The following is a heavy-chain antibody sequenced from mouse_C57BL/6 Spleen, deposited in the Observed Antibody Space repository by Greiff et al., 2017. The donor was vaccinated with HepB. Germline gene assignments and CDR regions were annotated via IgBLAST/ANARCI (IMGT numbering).Heavy chain of an antibody. CDR1: GYSITSGYY. D-gene: IGHD2-4*01. V-gene: IGHV3-6*01. J-gene: IGHJ3*01. CDR2: ISYDGSN. CDR3: ARDGGGYDYDVEAFAY. Sequence: EVQLVESGPGLVKPSQSLSLTCSVTGYSITSGYYWNWIRQFPGNQLERMGYISYDGSNNYNPSLKNRISITRDTSKNQFFLKLNSVTTEDTTTYYGARDGGGYDYDVEAFAYWGQGTLVTVSA.